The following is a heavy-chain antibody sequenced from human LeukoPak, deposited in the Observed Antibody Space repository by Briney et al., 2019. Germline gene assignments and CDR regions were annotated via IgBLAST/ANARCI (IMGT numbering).Heavy chain of an antibody. D-gene: IGHD1-14*01. CDR3: AKDQGTTFGYFNY. Sequence: GGSLRLSCAASGFIFSNFGMHWVRQAPGKGLEWVAFIRYDGTTKYYAGSVKGRFTISRDNPKNTLSLQMSSLRAEDTGIYFRAKDQGTTFGYFNYWGQGILVTVSS. J-gene: IGHJ4*02. CDR2: IRYDGTTK. CDR1: GFIFSNFG. V-gene: IGHV3-30*02.